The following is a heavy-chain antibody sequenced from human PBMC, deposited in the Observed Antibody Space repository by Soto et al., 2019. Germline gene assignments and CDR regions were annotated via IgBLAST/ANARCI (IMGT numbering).Heavy chain of an antibody. CDR3: ARVKQGRGGYDSPFDY. D-gene: IGHD5-12*01. Sequence: QVQLVESGGGAVQPGGSLRLSCAPSGFIFSSYGMHWVRQAPGKGLEWVAVIRYDGSNKYYADSVKGRFTISRDNSKNTLYLQMNSLRAEDTAVYYCARVKQGRGGYDSPFDYWGQGTLVTVSS. V-gene: IGHV3-33*01. CDR1: GFIFSSYG. CDR2: IRYDGSNK. J-gene: IGHJ4*02.